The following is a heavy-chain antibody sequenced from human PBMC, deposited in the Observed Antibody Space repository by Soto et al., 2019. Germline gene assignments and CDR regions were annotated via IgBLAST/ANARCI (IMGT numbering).Heavy chain of an antibody. J-gene: IGHJ4*02. D-gene: IGHD6-19*01. Sequence: QVQLQESGPGLVKPSETLSLTCTVSGGSVSSGSYYWSWIRQPPGKGLEWIGYIYYSGSTNYNPSLWCRDNIQSETSKQRFPRQLSSAKSAAPAEYCFAKAPCIALARTGCFDYWGQVTLVTVYS. CDR3: AKAPCIALARTGCFDY. CDR1: GGSVSSGSYY. CDR2: IYYSGST. V-gene: IGHV4-61*03.